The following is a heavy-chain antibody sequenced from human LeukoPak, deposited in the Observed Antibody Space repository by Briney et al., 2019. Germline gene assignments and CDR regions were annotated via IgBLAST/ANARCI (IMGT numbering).Heavy chain of an antibody. CDR2: IKTYSGDT. CDR1: GYTFTGYH. Sequence: GASVKVSCKASGYTFTGYHIHWGRQAPGQGGEWMGRIKTYSGDTNFAQKFQGSVTMTRDTSIPTAYMHLSSLTPDDTAVYFCARDQGSLTRSWYTGYWGQGTQVTVSS. V-gene: IGHV1-2*06. CDR3: ARDQGSLTRSWYTGY. J-gene: IGHJ4*02. D-gene: IGHD6-13*01.